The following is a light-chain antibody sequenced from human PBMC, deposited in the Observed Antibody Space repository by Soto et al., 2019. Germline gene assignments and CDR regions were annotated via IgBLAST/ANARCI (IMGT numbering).Light chain of an antibody. CDR1: QNISTY. J-gene: IGKJ5*01. CDR3: QQSDSSLPT. CDR2: VAS. V-gene: IGKV1-39*01. Sequence: EIQRTQSPSSLSASVGDRVTITCRASQNISTYLNWYQQKQGKAPQLLIYVASSLQSGAPSRFSGSGSGTDVTITISSLKKEDGATYYCQQSDSSLPTFGQGTRLEIK.